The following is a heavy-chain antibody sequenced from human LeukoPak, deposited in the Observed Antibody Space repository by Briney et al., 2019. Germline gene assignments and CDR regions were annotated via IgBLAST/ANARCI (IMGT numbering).Heavy chain of an antibody. CDR3: ARDYRLTQIQG. J-gene: IGHJ1*01. CDR1: GGSISSSSYY. Sequence: SETLSLTCTVSGGSISSSSYYWGWIRQPPGKGLEWIGSIYHSGSTYYNPSLKSRVTISVERPKNQFSLRLSSVTAADTAVYYCARDYRLTQIQGWGQGTLVTVSS. V-gene: IGHV4-39*07. CDR2: IYHSGST. D-gene: IGHD1-26*01.